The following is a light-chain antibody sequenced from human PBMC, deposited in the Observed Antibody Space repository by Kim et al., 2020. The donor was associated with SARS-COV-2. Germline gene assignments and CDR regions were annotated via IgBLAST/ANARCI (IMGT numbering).Light chain of an antibody. CDR3: HQYATSPNT. CDR1: QSVGSNY. Sequence: LSPGERATLSCRASQSVGSNYLAWYQQKPGQAPRLLIYRASSRATGIPDRFSGSGSGTDFTLSISRLEPEDFAVYYCHQYATSPNTFGQGTKLEIK. V-gene: IGKV3-20*01. J-gene: IGKJ2*01. CDR2: RAS.